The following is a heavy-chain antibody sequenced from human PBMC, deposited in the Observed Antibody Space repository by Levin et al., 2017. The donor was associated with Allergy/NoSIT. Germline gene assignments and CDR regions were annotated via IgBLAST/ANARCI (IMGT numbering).Heavy chain of an antibody. D-gene: IGHD3-22*01. Sequence: KCGESLKISCKGSGYSFTSYWIGWVRQMPGKGLEWMGIIYPGDSDTRYSPSFQGQVTISADKSISTAYLQWSSLKASDSAIYYCARCDRDQRWFDPWGQGTLVTVPS. CDR3: ARCDRDQRWFDP. V-gene: IGHV5-51*01. CDR2: IYPGDSDT. J-gene: IGHJ5*02. CDR1: GYSFTSYW.